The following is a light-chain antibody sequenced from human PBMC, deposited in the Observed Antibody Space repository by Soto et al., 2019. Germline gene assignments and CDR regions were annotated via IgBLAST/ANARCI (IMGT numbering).Light chain of an antibody. CDR3: QYYNDYCWT. CDR1: QSISSW. Sequence: DIQLTQSPSTLSASVGDRVTITCRASQSISSWLAWYQQKPGKAPNLLIYKTSNLESGVPSRFSGSGSGTAFTLTISSLQPHDFATYYCQYYNDYCWTFGQGTKVEIK. CDR2: KTS. J-gene: IGKJ1*01. V-gene: IGKV1-5*03.